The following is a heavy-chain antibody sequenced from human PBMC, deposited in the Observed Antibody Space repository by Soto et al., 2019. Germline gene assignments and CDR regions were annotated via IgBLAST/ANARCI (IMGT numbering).Heavy chain of an antibody. CDR3: ARDGGSSRGDAFDI. D-gene: IGHD6-13*01. J-gene: IGHJ3*02. CDR1: GYTFTSYA. Sequence: ASVKVSCKASGYTFTSYAMHWVRQAPGQRLEWMGWINAGNGNTKYSQKFQGRVTITRDTSASTAYMELSSLRSEDTAVYYCARDGGSSRGDAFDIWGQGTMVTVSS. V-gene: IGHV1-3*01. CDR2: INAGNGNT.